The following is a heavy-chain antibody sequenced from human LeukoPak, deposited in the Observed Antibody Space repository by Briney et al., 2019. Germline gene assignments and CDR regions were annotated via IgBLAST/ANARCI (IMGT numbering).Heavy chain of an antibody. CDR1: GFTFINAW. J-gene: IGHJ4*02. CDR2: IKGKTDGGTT. D-gene: IGHD1-26*01. CDR3: TTHYPDSGSYNY. Sequence: GGSLRPSCAASGFTFINAWMTWVRQAPGKGLEWVALIKGKTDGGTTDYAAPVKGRFIISRDDSKNTLYLQMDSLQTEDTAVYYCTTHYPDSGSYNYWGQGTLVTVSS. V-gene: IGHV3-15*01.